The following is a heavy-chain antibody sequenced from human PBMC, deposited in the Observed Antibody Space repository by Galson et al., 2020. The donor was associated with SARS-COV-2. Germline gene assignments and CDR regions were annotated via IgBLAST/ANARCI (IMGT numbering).Heavy chain of an antibody. CDR2: INSDGSST. D-gene: IGHD3-10*01. CDR3: AIIPPASITMVRGVPTHS. Sequence: GESLKISCAASGFTFSSYWMHWVRQAPGKGLVWVSRINSDGSSTSYADSVKGRFTISRDNAKNTLYLQMNSLRAEDTAVYYCAIIPPASITMVRGVPTHSWGQGTLVTVS. V-gene: IGHV3-74*01. CDR1: GFTFSSYW. J-gene: IGHJ4*02.